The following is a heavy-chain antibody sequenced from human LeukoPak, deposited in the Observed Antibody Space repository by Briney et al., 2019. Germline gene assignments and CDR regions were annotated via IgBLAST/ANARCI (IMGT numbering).Heavy chain of an antibody. J-gene: IGHJ4*02. CDR3: ARDFGYYDSTNYYDY. Sequence: GGSLRLSCAASGFTFSSYAMHWVRQAPGKGLEWVAVISYDGSNKYYADSVKGRFTISRDNSKNTLYLQMNSLRAEDTAVYYCARDFGYYDSTNYYDYWGQGTLVTVSS. CDR1: GFTFSSYA. D-gene: IGHD3-22*01. CDR2: ISYDGSNK. V-gene: IGHV3-30-3*01.